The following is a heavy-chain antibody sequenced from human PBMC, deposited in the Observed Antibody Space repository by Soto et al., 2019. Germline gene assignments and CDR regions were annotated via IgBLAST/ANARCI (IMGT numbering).Heavy chain of an antibody. V-gene: IGHV4-34*01. CDR1: GGSFSGYY. D-gene: IGHD3-9*01. Sequence: SETLSLTCAVYGGSFSGYYWSWIRQPPGKGLEWFVEINHSGSTNYNPSLKSRVTISVDTSKNQFSLMLSSVTAADTAVYYCARGGYDILTGYYRYYYYYMDVWGKGTTVTVSS. J-gene: IGHJ6*03. CDR3: ARGGYDILTGYYRYYYYYMDV. CDR2: INHSGST.